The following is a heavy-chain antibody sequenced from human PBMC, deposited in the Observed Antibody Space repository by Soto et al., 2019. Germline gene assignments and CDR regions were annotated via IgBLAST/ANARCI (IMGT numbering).Heavy chain of an antibody. V-gene: IGHV3-21*01. CDR1: GFTFSSYS. D-gene: IGHD3-22*01. CDR2: ISSSSSYI. Sequence: PGGSRRLSCAASGFTFSSYSMNWVRQAQGKGLEWVSSISSSSSYIYYADSVKGRFTISRDNAKNSLYLQMNSLRAEDTAVYYCARDPSNSLTYYYDSSGSTIDYWGQGTPVTVSS. CDR3: ARDPSNSLTYYYDSSGSTIDY. J-gene: IGHJ4*01.